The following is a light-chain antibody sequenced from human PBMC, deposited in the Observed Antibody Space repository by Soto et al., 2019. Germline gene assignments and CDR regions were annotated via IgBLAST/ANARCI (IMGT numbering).Light chain of an antibody. CDR2: AAS. CDR1: QGIRND. J-gene: IGKJ3*01. V-gene: IGKV1-6*01. CDR3: LQKYFYPFT. Sequence: AIQKTHSPSSLSASVGDRVTITXXASQGIRNDLDWFQQKPGKAPKLLIYAASNLQSGVPARFSGSGSGTDFTLTISSLQPEDFATYYCLQKYFYPFTFGPGSNVDIK.